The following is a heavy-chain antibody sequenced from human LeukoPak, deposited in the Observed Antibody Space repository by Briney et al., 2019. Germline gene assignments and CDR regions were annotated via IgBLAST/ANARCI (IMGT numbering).Heavy chain of an antibody. CDR1: GYTFTYYS. D-gene: IGHD3-10*01. V-gene: IGHV1-2*02. Sequence: ASVKVSCKASGYTFTYYSIHWVRQAPGQGLEWMGWINPNSGGTNYAQKFQGRVSMTRDTAISKAYMELSRLRSDDTAVYYCARGLITIIRGFDYWGQGTLVTVSS. J-gene: IGHJ4*02. CDR2: INPNSGGT. CDR3: ARGLITIIRGFDY.